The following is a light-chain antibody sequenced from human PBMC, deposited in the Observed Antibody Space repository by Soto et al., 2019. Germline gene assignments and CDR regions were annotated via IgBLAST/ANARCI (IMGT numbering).Light chain of an antibody. CDR1: QSVSSNY. CDR2: GAS. J-gene: IGKJ3*01. V-gene: IGKV3-20*01. CDR3: QQYGRSPFT. Sequence: IVMTQSPGTLSLSPGETATLSCRASQSVSSNYVAWFHQKPGQAPRLLIYGASSRATGVPDRFSASGSGTDFTLTISRLEPEDFAVYYCQQYGRSPFTFGPGTKVDN.